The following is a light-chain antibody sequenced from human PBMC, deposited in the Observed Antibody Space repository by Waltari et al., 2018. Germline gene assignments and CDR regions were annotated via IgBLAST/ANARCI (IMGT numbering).Light chain of an antibody. V-gene: IGLV2-18*02. CDR2: EVS. Sequence: QSALTQPPSVSGSPGPSVTISCTGTRSDVGSYNRVSWYQQPPRTAPKLMIYEVSNRPSGVPDRFSGSKSGNTAFLTISGLQAEDEADYYCSSYTSSSTPVFGGGTKLTVL. CDR3: SSYTSSSTPV. CDR1: RSDVGSYNR. J-gene: IGLJ2*01.